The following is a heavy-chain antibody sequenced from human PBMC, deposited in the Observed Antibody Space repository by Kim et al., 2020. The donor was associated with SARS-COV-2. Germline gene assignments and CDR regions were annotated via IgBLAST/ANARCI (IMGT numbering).Heavy chain of an antibody. CDR3: ARGVVGDSAYFPNV. J-gene: IGHJ4*02. D-gene: IGHD2-21*01. CDR2: IFYTGTT. V-gene: IGHV4-59*03. Sequence: SETLSLTCSVSGGSISDYSWIWIRKVPGKGLEWIVYIFYTGTTNHNPSLQGRVTISVDKSKDELYLKLSAVTAADTAVYYCARGVVGDSAYFPNVWGAGTRLRVTS. CDR1: GGSISDYS.